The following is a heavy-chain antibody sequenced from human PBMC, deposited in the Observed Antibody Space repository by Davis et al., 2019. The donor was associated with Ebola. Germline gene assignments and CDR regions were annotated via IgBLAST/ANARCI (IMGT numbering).Heavy chain of an antibody. J-gene: IGHJ6*02. CDR2: ISDDGSNK. V-gene: IGHV3-30*18. Sequence: GGSLRLSCAASGFTFSGRGMHWVRQAPGKGLEWVALISDDGSNKYYADSVKGRFTISRDNSKNTVYLQMNSLRVEDTAVYYCAKAKHAVYYYYGMDVWGQGTPVTVSS. CDR3: AKAKHAVYYYYGMDV. CDR1: GFTFSGRG.